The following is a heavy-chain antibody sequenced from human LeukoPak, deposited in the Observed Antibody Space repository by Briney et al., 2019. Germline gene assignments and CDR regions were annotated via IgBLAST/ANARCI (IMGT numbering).Heavy chain of an antibody. Sequence: SETLSLTCTVSGASISSGAYYWSWIRQHPGKGLESIGYIFYRGSTYYNPSLKSRLTISVDTSKNQFSLKLNSVTDADTAVYYCASSPTQYFIDYWGQGALVTVSS. V-gene: IGHV4-31*03. CDR2: IFYRGST. CDR3: ASSPTQYFIDY. J-gene: IGHJ4*02. CDR1: GASISSGAYY. D-gene: IGHD2/OR15-2a*01.